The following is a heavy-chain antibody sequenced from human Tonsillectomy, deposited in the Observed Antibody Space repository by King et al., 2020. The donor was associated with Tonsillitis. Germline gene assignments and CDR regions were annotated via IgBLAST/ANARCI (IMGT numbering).Heavy chain of an antibody. CDR2: INHSGST. CDR1: GGSFSGYY. CDR3: ARGYSSSWYVDH. V-gene: IGHV4-34*01. J-gene: IGHJ4*02. Sequence: VQLQQWGAGLLKPSETLSLTCAVYGGSFSGYYWSWIRQPPGKGLEWIGEINHSGSTNYNPSLKSRVTISVDTSKNQFSLRLPSVTAADTAVYYCARGYSSSWYVDHWGQGTLVTVSS. D-gene: IGHD6-13*01.